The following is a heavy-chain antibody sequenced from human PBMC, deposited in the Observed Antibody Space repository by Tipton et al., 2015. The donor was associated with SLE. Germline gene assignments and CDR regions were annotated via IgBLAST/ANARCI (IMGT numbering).Heavy chain of an antibody. Sequence: TLSLTCTVSGGSISSYYWSWIRQPPGKGLEWIGSIYSSGTTYINPSLKTRVTMSVDTSKNQFSLKLDSVTAADTAVYYCAKSVWGSTSYGMDVWGQGTTVVVSS. CDR3: AKSVWGSTSYGMDV. CDR2: IYSSGTT. J-gene: IGHJ6*02. D-gene: IGHD2-2*01. CDR1: GGSISSYY. V-gene: IGHV4-59*04.